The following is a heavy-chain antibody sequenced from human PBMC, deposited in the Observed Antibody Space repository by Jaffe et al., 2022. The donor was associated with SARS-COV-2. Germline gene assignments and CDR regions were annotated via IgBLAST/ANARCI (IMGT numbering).Heavy chain of an antibody. Sequence: EVQLVESGGGLVKPGGSLRLSCAASGFTFSSYSMNWVRQAPGKGLEWVSSISSSSSYIYYADSVKGRFTISRDNAKNSLYLQMNSLRAEDTAVYYCARGRYFDWLPNWYFDLWGRGTLVTVSS. D-gene: IGHD3-9*01. CDR3: ARGRYFDWLPNWYFDL. CDR1: GFTFSSYS. J-gene: IGHJ2*01. V-gene: IGHV3-21*01. CDR2: ISSSSSYI.